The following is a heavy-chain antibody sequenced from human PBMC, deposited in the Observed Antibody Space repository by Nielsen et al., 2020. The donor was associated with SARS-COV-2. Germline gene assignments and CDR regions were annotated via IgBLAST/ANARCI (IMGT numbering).Heavy chain of an antibody. CDR2: VSASGDDT. D-gene: IGHD3-10*01. Sequence: GGSLRLSCAASGFTFSNYAMSWVRQAPGKGLEWVSAVSASGDDTYYADSVKGRFTISRDNSRDTLYLQMNSLRADDTAVYYCAKDQWSWFGELWKYWGQGTLVTVSS. V-gene: IGHV3-23*01. CDR1: GFTFSNYA. CDR3: AKDQWSWFGELWKY. J-gene: IGHJ4*02.